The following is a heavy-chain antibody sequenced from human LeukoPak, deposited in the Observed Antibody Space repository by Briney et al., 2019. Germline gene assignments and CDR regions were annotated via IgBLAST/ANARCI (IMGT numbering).Heavy chain of an antibody. Sequence: GSLRLSCAASGFTFSSYAMSWVRQAPGKGLEWVSAISGSGGSTYYADSVKGRFTISRDNSKNTLYLQMNSLRAEDTAVYYCAKEYRGYSYGSISYYFDYWGQGTLVTVSS. CDR2: ISGSGGST. J-gene: IGHJ4*02. CDR3: AKEYRGYSYGSISYYFDY. V-gene: IGHV3-23*01. D-gene: IGHD5-18*01. CDR1: GFTFSSYA.